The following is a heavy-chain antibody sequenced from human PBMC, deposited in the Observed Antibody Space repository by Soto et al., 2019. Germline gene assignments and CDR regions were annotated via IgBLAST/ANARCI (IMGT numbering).Heavy chain of an antibody. Sequence: GASVKVSCKASGYTFTGYYMHCVRQAPGQGLEWMGWISAYNGNTNYAQRLQGRVTMTKDTSASTAYMELRSLRADDTAVYYCARMGANSYYFDYWGQGTLVTVSS. V-gene: IGHV1-18*04. CDR2: ISAYNGNT. CDR1: GYTFTGYY. D-gene: IGHD1-26*01. J-gene: IGHJ4*02. CDR3: ARMGANSYYFDY.